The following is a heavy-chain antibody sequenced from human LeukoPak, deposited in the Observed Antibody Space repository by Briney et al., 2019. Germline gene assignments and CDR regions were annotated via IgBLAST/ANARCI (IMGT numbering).Heavy chain of an antibody. J-gene: IGHJ4*02. Sequence: GGSLRLSCAASGFTFSNYAMNWVRQAPGKGLEWVSTISISGGSTYYADSVKGRFTISRDNSKNTLYLQMNSLRAEDTAVYYCAKGATLNGRYDLDYWGQGTLVTVSS. CDR3: AKGATLNGRYDLDY. CDR2: ISISGGST. D-gene: IGHD5-12*01. CDR1: GFTFSNYA. V-gene: IGHV3-23*01.